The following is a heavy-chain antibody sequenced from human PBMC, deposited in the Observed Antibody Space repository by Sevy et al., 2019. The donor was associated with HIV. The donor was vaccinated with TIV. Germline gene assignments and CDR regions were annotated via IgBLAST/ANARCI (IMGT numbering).Heavy chain of an antibody. V-gene: IGHV3-30*02. CDR1: GFTFSNYG. D-gene: IGHD2-2*01. Sequence: GGSLRFSCAASGFTFSNYGMHWVRQAPGKGLEWVAFIRFDATIKYYRDSVKGRLTISRDNSKSTLYLQMNSLRAEDTAVYFCAKVLRIVEIPAAIDYYYGMDVWGQGTTVTVSS. J-gene: IGHJ6*02. CDR3: AKVLRIVEIPAAIDYYYGMDV. CDR2: IRFDATIK.